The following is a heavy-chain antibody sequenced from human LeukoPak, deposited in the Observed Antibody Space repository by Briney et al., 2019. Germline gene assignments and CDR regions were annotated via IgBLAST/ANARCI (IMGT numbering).Heavy chain of an antibody. Sequence: PGGSLRLSCAASGFTFSDYYMSWLRQAPGKGLEWVSYISSSGTTIYYADSVKGRFTISRDNAKNSLYLQMNSLRAEDTAVYYCARRRDSGSLQHFDYWGQGTLVTVSS. D-gene: IGHD1-26*01. CDR1: GFTFSDYY. CDR2: ISSSGTTI. V-gene: IGHV3-11*01. CDR3: ARRRDSGSLQHFDY. J-gene: IGHJ4*02.